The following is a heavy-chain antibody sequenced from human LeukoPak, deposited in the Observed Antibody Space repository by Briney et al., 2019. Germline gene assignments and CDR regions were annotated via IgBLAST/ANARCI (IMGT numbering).Heavy chain of an antibody. D-gene: IGHD2-21*01. CDR1: GGTSSSYA. J-gene: IGHJ4*02. CDR2: IIPIFGTA. V-gene: IGHV1-69*13. CDR3: AREYCGGDCYPDY. Sequence: SVKVSCKASGGTSSSYAISWVRQAPGQGLEWMGGIIPIFGTANYAQKFQGRVTITADESTSTAYMELSSLRSEDTAVYYCAREYCGGDCYPDYWGQGTLVTVSS.